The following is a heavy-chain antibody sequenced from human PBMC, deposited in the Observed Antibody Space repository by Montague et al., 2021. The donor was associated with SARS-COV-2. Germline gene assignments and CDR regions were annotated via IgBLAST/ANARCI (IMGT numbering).Heavy chain of an antibody. Sequence: SETLSLTCTVSGGSTASHYWNWIRQSPGKRPERIGYVYYNGDTTSNPSLQSRVTISIDTSENQFYLRLNSVTAAATAVYFCASGWAFDPWGQGRVVTVSS. CDR2: VYYNGDT. CDR3: ASGWAFDP. D-gene: IGHD6-19*01. V-gene: IGHV4-59*08. CDR1: GGSTASHY. J-gene: IGHJ3*01.